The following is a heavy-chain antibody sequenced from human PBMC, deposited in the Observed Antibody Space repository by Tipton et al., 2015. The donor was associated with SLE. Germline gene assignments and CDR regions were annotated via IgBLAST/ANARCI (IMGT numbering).Heavy chain of an antibody. V-gene: IGHV3-30*18. CDR1: GFTFSSYG. CDR3: AKDQGSSSWYGSDY. D-gene: IGHD6-13*01. CDR2: IWYDGSNK. Sequence: SLRLSCAASGFTFSSYGMHWVRQAPGKGLEWVAVIWYDGSNKYYADSVKGRFTISRDNSKNTLYLQMNSLRAEDTAMYYCAKDQGSSSWYGSDYWGQGTLVTVSS. J-gene: IGHJ4*02.